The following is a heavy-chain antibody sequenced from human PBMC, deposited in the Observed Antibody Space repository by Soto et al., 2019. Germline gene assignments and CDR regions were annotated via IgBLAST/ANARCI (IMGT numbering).Heavy chain of an antibody. V-gene: IGHV3-23*01. CDR3: AKSRDYGDYGARNYYDF. CDR1: GFTFSSYA. Sequence: PGGSLRLSCAASGFTFSSYAMSWVRQAPGKGLEWVSAISGSGGSTYYADSVKGRFTISRDNSKNTLYLQMNSLRAEDTAVYYCAKSRDYGDYGARNYYDFWGQGTLVTVS. D-gene: IGHD4-17*01. CDR2: ISGSGGST. J-gene: IGHJ4*02.